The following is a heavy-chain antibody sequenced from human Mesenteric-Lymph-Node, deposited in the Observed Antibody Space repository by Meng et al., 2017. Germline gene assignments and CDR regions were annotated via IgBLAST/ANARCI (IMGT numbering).Heavy chain of an antibody. Sequence: GSLRLSCTVSGGSISSSSYYWGWIRQPPGKGLEWIGNIYYSGNTYYNPSLKSPVSISIDTSKNQFSLKMSSVTAADTAVYYCARDLGSGSHWFDPWGQGTLVTVSS. CDR3: ARDLGSGSHWFDP. V-gene: IGHV4-39*07. D-gene: IGHD3-10*01. J-gene: IGHJ5*02. CDR2: IYYSGNT. CDR1: GGSISSSSYY.